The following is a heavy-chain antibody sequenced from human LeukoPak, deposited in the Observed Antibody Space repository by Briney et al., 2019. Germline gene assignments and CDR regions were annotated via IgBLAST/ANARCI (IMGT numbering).Heavy chain of an antibody. CDR3: AGHHPRNTVDF. CDR1: GGSISRYY. Sequence: SETLSLTCTVSGGSISRYYWSWIRHPPGKGLEWIAYISDIGSINYNPSLKRRVTISLDTSKNQFSLKLSSVTAADTAVYYCAGHHPRNTVDFWGQGTLVTVSS. D-gene: IGHD2/OR15-2a*01. J-gene: IGHJ4*02. CDR2: ISDIGSI. V-gene: IGHV4-59*08.